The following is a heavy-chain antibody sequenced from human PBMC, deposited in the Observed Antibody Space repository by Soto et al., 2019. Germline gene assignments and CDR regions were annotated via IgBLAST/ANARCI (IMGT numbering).Heavy chain of an antibody. V-gene: IGHV4-34*01. CDR2: INHSGST. CDR3: ARGPLYSGSYFSVDY. Sequence: SETLSLTCAVYGGSFSCYYWSWIGQPPGKGLEWIGEINHSGSTNYNPSLKSRVTISVDTSKNQFSLKLSSVTAADTAVYYCARGPLYSGSYFSVDYWGQGTLVTVSS. J-gene: IGHJ4*02. D-gene: IGHD1-26*01. CDR1: GGSFSCYY.